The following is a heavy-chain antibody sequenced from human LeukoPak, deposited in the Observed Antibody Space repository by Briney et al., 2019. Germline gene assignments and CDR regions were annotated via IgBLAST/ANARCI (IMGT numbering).Heavy chain of an antibody. CDR2: IDPSDSYI. D-gene: IGHD3-9*01. J-gene: IGHJ4*02. CDR3: ASSKYYDILTGYYNGLDY. V-gene: IGHV5-10-1*01. Sequence: GESLRISCKGSGYSFTSYWVSWVRQMPGKGLEWMGRIDPSDSYINYSPSFQGHVTISADKSISTAYLQWSSLKASDTAMYYCASSKYYDILTGYYNGLDYWGQGTLVTVSS. CDR1: GYSFTSYW.